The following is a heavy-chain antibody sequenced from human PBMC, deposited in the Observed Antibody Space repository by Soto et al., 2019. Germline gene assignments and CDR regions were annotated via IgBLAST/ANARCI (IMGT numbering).Heavy chain of an antibody. CDR2: INAGKGNT. V-gene: IGHV1-3*01. D-gene: IGHD3-16*01. CDR3: AGDLSGWGLTNGPFGVDV. Sequence: QVQLVQSGAEVKKPGASVMVSCKASGYTFVNYAIHWVRQAPGQKFEWMGWINAGKGNTRSLQKFQDRLTFTRDTTATTAYLEPGSLRSEDTAVYFCAGDLSGWGLTNGPFGVDVWGQGTKVIVSS. CDR1: GYTFVNYA. J-gene: IGHJ6*02.